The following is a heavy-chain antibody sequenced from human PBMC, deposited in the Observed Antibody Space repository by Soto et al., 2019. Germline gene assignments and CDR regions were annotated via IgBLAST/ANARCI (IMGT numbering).Heavy chain of an antibody. CDR2: IIPIFGTA. CDR1: GGTFSSYA. V-gene: IGHV1-69*13. D-gene: IGHD6-19*01. J-gene: IGHJ6*02. Sequence: RASVKVSCKASGGTFSSYAISWVRQAPGQGLEWMGGIIPIFGTANYAQKFQGRVTITADESTSTAYMELSSLRSEDTAVYYCARAYTSGPYGMDVWGQGTTVTVSS. CDR3: ARAYTSGPYGMDV.